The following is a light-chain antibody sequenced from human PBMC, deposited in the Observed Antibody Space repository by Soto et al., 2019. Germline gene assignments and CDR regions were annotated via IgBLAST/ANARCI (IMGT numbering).Light chain of an antibody. J-gene: IGKJ4*01. V-gene: IGKV3-15*01. CDR2: GAS. CDR3: QQYRHWPLT. CDR1: QSIDTY. Sequence: EIVMTQSPATLSVSPGERATLSCRASQSIDTYLAWYQQTPGQAPRLLIYGASTRATGIPARFSGSGSWTEFTLTISSLQSEDFAVYYCQQYRHWPLTFGGGTKVEIK.